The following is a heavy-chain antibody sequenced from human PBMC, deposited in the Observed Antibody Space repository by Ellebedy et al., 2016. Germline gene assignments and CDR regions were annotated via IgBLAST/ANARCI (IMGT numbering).Heavy chain of an antibody. V-gene: IGHV4-39*01. J-gene: IGHJ3*02. Sequence: SETLSLTXTVSGGSISSSSYYWGWIRQPPGKGLEWIGSIYYSGSTYYNPSLKSRVTISVDTSKNQFSLKLSSVTAADTAVYYCARRLSEWENAFDIWGQGTMVTVSS. CDR3: ARRLSEWENAFDI. CDR2: IYYSGST. D-gene: IGHD1-26*01. CDR1: GGSISSSSYY.